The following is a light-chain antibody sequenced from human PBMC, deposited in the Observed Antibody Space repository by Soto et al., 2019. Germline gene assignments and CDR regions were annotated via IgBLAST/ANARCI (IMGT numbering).Light chain of an antibody. CDR1: SSNMGKNY. J-gene: IGLJ1*01. Sequence: QSVLTQPRSASGTPGQRVTISCSGSSSNMGKNYVHWYQHLPGTAPRLLLPNNSQPPSGVPHRFSGSQSGTSPSLAIRLLPSLHEAEFYCAVWDDRLNGYVCGRGTQLTVL. V-gene: IGLV1-44*01. CDR3: AVWDDRLNGYV. CDR2: NNS.